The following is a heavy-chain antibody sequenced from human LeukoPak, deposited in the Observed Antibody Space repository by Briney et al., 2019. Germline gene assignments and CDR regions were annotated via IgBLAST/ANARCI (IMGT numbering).Heavy chain of an antibody. V-gene: IGHV3-30*04. CDR2: ISYDGSNK. CDR3: ARDSSSAFRGYFDY. Sequence: GRSLRLSCAASGFTFSSYAMHWVRQAPGKGLEWVAVISYDGSNKYYADSVKGRFTISRDNSKNTLYLQKNSLRAEDTAVYYCARDSSSAFRGYFDYWGQGTLVTVSS. D-gene: IGHD6-19*01. J-gene: IGHJ4*02. CDR1: GFTFSSYA.